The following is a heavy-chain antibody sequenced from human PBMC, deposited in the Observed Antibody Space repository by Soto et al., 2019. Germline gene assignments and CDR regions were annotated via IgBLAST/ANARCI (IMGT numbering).Heavy chain of an antibody. J-gene: IGHJ4*02. CDR2: IHPSDSDT. CDR1: GYTFTDYL. CDR3: ARPEWGLQPDH. V-gene: IGHV5-51*01. Sequence: GESLKLSCKGLGYTFTDYLIVLVREMPGKGLEWMGIIHPSDSDTRYSPSFRGQVTISADKSISTAYLQWSSLKASDTAIYYCARPEWGLQPDHWGQGTLVTVSS. D-gene: IGHD3-3*01.